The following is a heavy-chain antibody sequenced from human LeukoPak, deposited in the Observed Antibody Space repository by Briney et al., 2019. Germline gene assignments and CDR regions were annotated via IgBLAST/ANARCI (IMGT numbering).Heavy chain of an antibody. D-gene: IGHD5-12*01. CDR1: GYTFTGYY. CDR2: INPNSGGT. CDR3: AMLMEWLRFAG. Sequence: ASVKVSCKASGYTFTGYYMHWERQAPGQGLEWMGRINPNSGGTNYAQKFQGRVTMTRDTSISTAYMELSRLRSDDTAVYYCAMLMEWLRFAGWGQGTLVTVSS. J-gene: IGHJ4*02. V-gene: IGHV1-2*06.